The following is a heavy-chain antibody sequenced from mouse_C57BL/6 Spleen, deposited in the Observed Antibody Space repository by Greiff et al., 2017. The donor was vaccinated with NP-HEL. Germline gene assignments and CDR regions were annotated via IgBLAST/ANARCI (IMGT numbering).Heavy chain of an antibody. CDR1: GFTFSSYA. V-gene: IGHV5-4*01. Sequence: VQLKESGGGLVKPGGSLKLSCAASGFTFSSYAMSWVRQTPEKRLEWVATISDGGSYTYYPDNVKGRFTISRDNAKNNLYLQMSHLKSEDTAMYYCARDQGWKYAMDYWGQGTSVTVSS. D-gene: IGHD2-3*01. J-gene: IGHJ4*01. CDR2: ISDGGSYT. CDR3: ARDQGWKYAMDY.